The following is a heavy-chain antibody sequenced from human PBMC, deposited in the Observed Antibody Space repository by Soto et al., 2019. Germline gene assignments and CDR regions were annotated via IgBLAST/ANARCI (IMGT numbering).Heavy chain of an antibody. V-gene: IGHV4-4*02. Sequence: PSETLSLTCAVSGGSISSSNSWSWVRQPPGKGLEWIGEIYHSGSTNYNPSLKSRVTISVDKSKNQFSLKLSSVAAADTAVYYCASRSFDWLFQTWGQGTLVTVSS. CDR3: ASRSFDWLFQT. D-gene: IGHD3-9*01. CDR2: IYHSGST. CDR1: GGSISSSNS. J-gene: IGHJ5*02.